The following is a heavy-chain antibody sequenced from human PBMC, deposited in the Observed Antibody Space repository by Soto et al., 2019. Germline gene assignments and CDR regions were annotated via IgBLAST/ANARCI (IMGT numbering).Heavy chain of an antibody. D-gene: IGHD4-4*01. CDR3: AKLRRNGYSFDN. CDR1: GFSFSYSE. Sequence: GGSLRLSCKASGFSFSYSEMNWVRQAPGKGLEWLSYISASGSPIYYADSVKGRFTISRDNAKNSLYLQMNSLRAGDTAVYYCAKLRRNGYSFDNWGQGTLVTVSS. V-gene: IGHV3-48*03. CDR2: ISASGSPI. J-gene: IGHJ4*01.